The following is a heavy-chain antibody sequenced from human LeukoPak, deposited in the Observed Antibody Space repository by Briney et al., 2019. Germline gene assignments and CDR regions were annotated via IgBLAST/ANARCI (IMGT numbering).Heavy chain of an antibody. CDR3: AKKVGAPETYYYYMDV. J-gene: IGHJ6*03. CDR1: GFTFSTYE. Sequence: GGSLRLSCEASGFTFSTYEMNWVRQAPGKGLEWVAFIRYDGSNKYYADSVKGRFTISRDNPKNTLYLQMNSLRAEDTAVYYCAKKVGAPETYYYYMDVWGKGTTVTVSS. D-gene: IGHD1-26*01. V-gene: IGHV3-30*02. CDR2: IRYDGSNK.